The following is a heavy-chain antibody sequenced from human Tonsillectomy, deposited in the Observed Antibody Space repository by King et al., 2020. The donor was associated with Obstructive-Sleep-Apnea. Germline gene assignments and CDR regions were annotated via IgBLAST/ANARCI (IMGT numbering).Heavy chain of an antibody. CDR3: ASVDWVNYFQNGLDV. V-gene: IGHV4-39*07. CDR1: GGSLRPPRSY. CDR2: LSSRGSP. D-gene: IGHD3-10*02. Sequence: PLPASGPGLVPPSAPLSLLCTVSGGSLRPPRSYWGWIRPPPGPGLAWLGSLSSRGSPSYPPSLKSRVTLSVDRSPHQFSLRLHSVTAADSAVYYCASVDWVNYFQNGLDVWGHGTTVTV. J-gene: IGHJ6*02.